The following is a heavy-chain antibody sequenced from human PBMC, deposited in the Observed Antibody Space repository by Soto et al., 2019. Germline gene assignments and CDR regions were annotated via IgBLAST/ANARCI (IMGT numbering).Heavy chain of an antibody. D-gene: IGHD4-17*01. J-gene: IGHJ4*02. CDR3: ARARLRGPGDY. V-gene: IGHV3-72*01. Sequence: EVQLVESGGGLVQPGGSLRLSCAASGFTLSDHYIDWVRQAPGKGLEWVGRTRNKANSYTTEYAASVEGRFTLARDDSKNSVYLQMNSLKTEDTAVYYCARARLRGPGDYWGAGTLVTVSS. CDR2: TRNKANSYTT. CDR1: GFTLSDHY.